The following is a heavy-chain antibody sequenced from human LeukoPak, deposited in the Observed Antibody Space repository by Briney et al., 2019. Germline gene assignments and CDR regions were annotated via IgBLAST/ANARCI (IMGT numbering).Heavy chain of an antibody. Sequence: SGGSLRLSCAASGFTFSSYAMSWVRQAPGKGLEWVSAISGSGGSTYYADSVKGRFTISRDNAKNSLYLQMNSLRAEDTALYYCARMDGSGSYHQSYFDYWGQGTLVTVSS. V-gene: IGHV3-23*01. CDR3: ARMDGSGSYHQSYFDY. J-gene: IGHJ4*02. D-gene: IGHD3-10*01. CDR1: GFTFSSYA. CDR2: ISGSGGST.